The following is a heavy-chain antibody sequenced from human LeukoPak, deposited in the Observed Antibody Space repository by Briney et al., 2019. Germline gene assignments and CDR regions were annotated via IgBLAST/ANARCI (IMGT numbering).Heavy chain of an antibody. J-gene: IGHJ4*02. Sequence: SGTLSLTCAVSGGSISSSNWWSWVRQPPGKGLEWIGEIYHSGSTNYNPSLKSRVTISVDKSKNQFSLKLSSVTAADTAVYYCAREGCSSISCYYDYWGQGTLVTVSS. CDR2: IYHSGST. V-gene: IGHV4-4*02. CDR1: GGSISSSNW. D-gene: IGHD2-2*01. CDR3: AREGCSSISCYYDY.